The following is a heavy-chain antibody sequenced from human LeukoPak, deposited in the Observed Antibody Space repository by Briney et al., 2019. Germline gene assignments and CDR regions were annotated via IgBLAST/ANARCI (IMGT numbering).Heavy chain of an antibody. D-gene: IGHD5-18*01. V-gene: IGHV3-9*01. CDR1: GFTFSSYW. CDR3: AKDSDSYGLDY. J-gene: IGHJ4*02. CDR2: ISWNSGSI. Sequence: GGSLRLSCAASGFTFSSYWMSWVRQAPGKGLEWVSGISWNSGSIGYADSVKGRFTISRDNAKNSLYLQMNSLRAEDTALYYCAKDSDSYGLDYWGQGTLVTVSS.